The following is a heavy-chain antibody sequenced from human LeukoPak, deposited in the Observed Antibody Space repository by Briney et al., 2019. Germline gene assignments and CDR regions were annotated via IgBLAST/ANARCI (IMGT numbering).Heavy chain of an antibody. V-gene: IGHV4-31*03. D-gene: IGHD4-17*01. CDR2: IYYSGST. J-gene: IGHJ4*02. Sequence: SETLSLTCTVSGGSISSGGYYWSWIRQHPGKGLEWIGYIYYSGSTYYNPSLKSRVTISVDTSKNQFSLKLSSVTAADTAVYYCARDGRGDYFDYWGQGTLVTVSS. CDR1: GGSISSGGYY. CDR3: ARDGRGDYFDY.